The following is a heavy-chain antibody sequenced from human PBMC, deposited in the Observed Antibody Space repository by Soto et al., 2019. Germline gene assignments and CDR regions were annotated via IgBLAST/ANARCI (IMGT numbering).Heavy chain of an antibody. V-gene: IGHV4-39*01. CDR1: GGSISSSSYY. J-gene: IGHJ4*02. Sequence: SETLSLTCTVSGGSISSSSYYWGWIRQPPGKVLEWIGIIYYSGSTYYNPSLKSRVTISVDTSKNQFSLKLSSVTAADTAVYYCARSSPHSGYYAPCDYWGQGTLVTVSS. CDR2: IYYSGST. CDR3: ARSSPHSGYYAPCDY. D-gene: IGHD3-22*01.